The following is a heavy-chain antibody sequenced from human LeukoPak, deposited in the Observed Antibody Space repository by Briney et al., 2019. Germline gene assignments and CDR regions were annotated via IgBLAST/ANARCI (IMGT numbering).Heavy chain of an antibody. CDR2: INPNSGGT. V-gene: IGHV1-2*02. CDR3: ARSGSRGRSYDDAFDI. J-gene: IGHJ3*02. CDR1: GYTFIDYY. Sequence: WASVKVSCKASGYTFIDYYIHWVRQAPGQGLEWLGWINPNSGGTNYAQKVQGRVNLIRETSINTAYMELSRLTSDDTALYYRARSGSRGRSYDDAFDIWGQGTMVTVSS. D-gene: IGHD3-16*01.